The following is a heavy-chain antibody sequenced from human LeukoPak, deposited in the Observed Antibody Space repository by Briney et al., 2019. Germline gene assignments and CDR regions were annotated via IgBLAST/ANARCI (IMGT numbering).Heavy chain of an antibody. CDR3: ATYSATFDY. CDR2: IIPILGIA. Sequence: SVTVSCKASGGTFSTYAISWVRQAPGQGLEWMGRIIPILGIANYAQKFQGRVTITADKSTSTAYMELSSLRSEDTAVYYCATYSATFDYWGQGTLVTVSS. D-gene: IGHD1-26*01. J-gene: IGHJ4*02. V-gene: IGHV1-69*04. CDR1: GGTFSTYA.